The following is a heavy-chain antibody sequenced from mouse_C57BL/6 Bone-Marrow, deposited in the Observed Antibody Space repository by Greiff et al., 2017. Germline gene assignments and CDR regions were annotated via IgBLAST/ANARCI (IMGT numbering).Heavy chain of an antibody. D-gene: IGHD1-1*01. J-gene: IGHJ2*01. V-gene: IGHV1-42*01. CDR3: ARGSGSSPYFDY. CDR2: INPSTGGT. Sequence: EVQLQQSGPELVKPGASVKISCKASGYSFTGYYMNWVKQSPEKSLEWIGEINPSTGGTTYNQKFKAKATLTVDKSSSTAYMQLKSLTSEDSAVYYCARGSGSSPYFDYWGQSTTLTVSS. CDR1: GYSFTGYY.